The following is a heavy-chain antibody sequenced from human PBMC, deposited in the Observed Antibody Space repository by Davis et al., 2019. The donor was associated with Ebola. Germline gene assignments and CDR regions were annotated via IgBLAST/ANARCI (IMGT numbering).Heavy chain of an antibody. CDR3: ARDFPYYYYGMDV. Sequence: SETLSLTCTVSGDSISSYYWSWIRQPPGKGLEWIGEINHSGSTNYNPSLKSRVTISVDTSKNQFSLKLSSVTAADTAVYYCARDFPYYYYGMDVWGQGTTVTVSS. CDR1: GDSISSYY. V-gene: IGHV4-34*01. CDR2: INHSGST. J-gene: IGHJ6*02.